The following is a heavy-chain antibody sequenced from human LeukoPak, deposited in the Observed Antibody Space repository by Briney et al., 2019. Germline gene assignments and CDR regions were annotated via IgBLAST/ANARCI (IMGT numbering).Heavy chain of an antibody. Sequence: GGSLRLSCAASGFTFSNYAMSWVRQAPGKGLGWVSVISGSGGSTYYADSVKGPFTISRDNSKNTLYLQTNSLRAEDTAVYYCAKVAHSSGYPFDYWGQGTLVTVSS. V-gene: IGHV3-23*01. CDR1: GFTFSNYA. CDR3: AKVAHSSGYPFDY. D-gene: IGHD3-22*01. J-gene: IGHJ4*02. CDR2: ISGSGGST.